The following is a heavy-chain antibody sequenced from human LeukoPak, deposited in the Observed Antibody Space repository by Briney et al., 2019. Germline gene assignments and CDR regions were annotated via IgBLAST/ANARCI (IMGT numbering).Heavy chain of an antibody. CDR3: VKDQGECPGSRCYLRFLEY. V-gene: IGHV3-30*02. Sequence: GGSLRLSCAASGFNFSVYGMHWVRQAPGKGLEWVTFVRYDQSATVYADSVQGRFAISRDNSKNTVYLQMNSLRVEDTALYCCVKDQGECPGSRCYLRFLEYWGQGTLVIVSS. J-gene: IGHJ4*02. D-gene: IGHD3-3*01. CDR1: GFNFSVYG. CDR2: VRYDQSAT.